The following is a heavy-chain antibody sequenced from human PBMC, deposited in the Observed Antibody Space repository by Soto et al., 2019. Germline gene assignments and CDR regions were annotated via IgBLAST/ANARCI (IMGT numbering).Heavy chain of an antibody. J-gene: IGHJ4*02. CDR3: TRSFSYSSSWYPPSFYFDY. CDR2: ISSKANSYAT. Sequence: GGSLRLSCAASGFTFSGSAMHWVRQASGKGLEWVGRISSKANSYATAYAASVKGRFTISRDDSKNTAYLQMNSLKTEDTAVYYCTRSFSYSSSWYPPSFYFDYWGQGTLVTVSS. D-gene: IGHD6-13*01. CDR1: GFTFSGSA. V-gene: IGHV3-73*01.